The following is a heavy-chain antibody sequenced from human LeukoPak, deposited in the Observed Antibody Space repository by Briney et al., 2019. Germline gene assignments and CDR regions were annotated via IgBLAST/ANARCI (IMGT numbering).Heavy chain of an antibody. J-gene: IGHJ4*02. CDR3: ARRVHRAGPSGSYYRVAPHYFDY. CDR2: IYYSGST. CDR1: GGSISSYY. V-gene: IGHV4-59*12. D-gene: IGHD1-26*01. Sequence: SETLSLTCTVSGGSISSYYWSWIRQPPGKGLEWIGYIYYSGSTNYNPSLKSRVTISVDTSKNQFSLKLSSVTAADTAVYYCARRVHRAGPSGSYYRVAPHYFDYWGQGTLVTVSS.